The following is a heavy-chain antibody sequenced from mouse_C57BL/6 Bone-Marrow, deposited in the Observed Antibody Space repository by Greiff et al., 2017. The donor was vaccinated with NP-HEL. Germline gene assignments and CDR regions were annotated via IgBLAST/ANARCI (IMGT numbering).Heavy chain of an antibody. V-gene: IGHV14-4*01. CDR3: LRLYSKDY. CDR1: GFNIKDDY. J-gene: IGHJ4*01. D-gene: IGHD1-1*01. Sequence: VQLQQSGAELVRPGASVKLSCTASGFNIKDDYMHWVKQRPEQGLEWIGWIDPENGDTEYASKFQGKATITADTSSNTAYLQLSSLTSEDTTVYYCLRLYSKDYWGQGTSVTVAS. CDR2: IDPENGDT.